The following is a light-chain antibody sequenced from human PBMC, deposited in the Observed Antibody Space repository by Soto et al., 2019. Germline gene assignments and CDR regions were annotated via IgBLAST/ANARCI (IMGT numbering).Light chain of an antibody. V-gene: IGKV1-5*03. Sequence: DSQMTQSPSTLAASVGDRVTITCRASQSISSWLAWYQQKPGKAPKLLIYKASLLQSGVPSRFSGSGSGTEFTPTISSLHPEDFATYYCQQYDRYPVTFGGGTKVKVK. CDR3: QQYDRYPVT. CDR2: KAS. J-gene: IGKJ4*01. CDR1: QSISSW.